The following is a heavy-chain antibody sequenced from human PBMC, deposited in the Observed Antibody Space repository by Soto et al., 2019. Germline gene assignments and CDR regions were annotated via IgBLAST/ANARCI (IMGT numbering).Heavy chain of an antibody. J-gene: IGHJ5*02. CDR3: ARASRPFYDFWSGYPNWFDP. CDR1: GDSLRNYY. V-gene: IGHV4-59*12. Sequence: SETLSLTCTVSGDSLRNYYWSWIRQPPGKGLEWIGYISYSGSTNYSPSLRSLVTISVDTSKNQFSLKLSSVTAADTAVYYCARASRPFYDFWSGYPNWFDPWGQGTLVTVSS. CDR2: ISYSGST. D-gene: IGHD3-3*01.